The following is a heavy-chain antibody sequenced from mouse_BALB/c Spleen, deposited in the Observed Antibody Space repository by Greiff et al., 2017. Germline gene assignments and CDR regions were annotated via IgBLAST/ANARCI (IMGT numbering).Heavy chain of an antibody. CDR3: TRDYDYDDGDYFDY. V-gene: IGHV5-6-4*01. D-gene: IGHD2-4*01. CDR1: GFTFSSYT. CDR2: ISSGGSYT. J-gene: IGHJ2*01. Sequence: EVQLVESGGGLVKPGGSLKLSCAASGFTFSSYTMSWVRQTPEKRLEWVATISSGGSYTYYPDSVKGRFTISRDNAKNTLYLQMSSLKSEDTAMYYCTRDYDYDDGDYFDYWGQGTTLTVSS.